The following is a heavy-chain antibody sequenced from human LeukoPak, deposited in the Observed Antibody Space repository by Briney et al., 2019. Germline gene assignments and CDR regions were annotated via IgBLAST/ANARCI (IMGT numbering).Heavy chain of an antibody. CDR3: ARDNKNRALDC. D-gene: IGHD1-14*01. CDR1: GFTFSSYG. CDR2: IWYDGSDK. Sequence: GGSLRLSCAASGFTFSSYGMHWVRQAPGKGPEWVAVIWYDGSDKYYAGSVKGRFTISRDISKNTLYLQVNSLRAEDTAVYYCARDNKNRALDCWGQGTLVTVSS. V-gene: IGHV3-33*01. J-gene: IGHJ4*02.